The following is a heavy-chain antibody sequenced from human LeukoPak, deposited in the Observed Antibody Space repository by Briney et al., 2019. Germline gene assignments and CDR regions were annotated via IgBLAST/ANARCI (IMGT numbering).Heavy chain of an antibody. J-gene: IGHJ4*02. CDR2: ISGSGGST. CDR3: AKAVYYYDSSGYYLFDY. D-gene: IGHD3-22*01. V-gene: IGHV3-23*01. CDR1: GFTFSSYG. Sequence: PGGSLRLSCAASGFTFSSYGMSWVRQAPGKGLEWVSAISGSGGSTYYADSVKGRFTISRDNSKNTLYLQMNSLRAEDTAVYYCAKAVYYYDSSGYYLFDYWGQGTLVTVSS.